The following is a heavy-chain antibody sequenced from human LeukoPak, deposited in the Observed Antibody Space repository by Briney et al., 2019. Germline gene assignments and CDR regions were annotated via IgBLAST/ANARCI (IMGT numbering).Heavy chain of an antibody. D-gene: IGHD2-15*01. CDR1: GFTFSDHY. V-gene: IGHV3-72*01. CDR2: ARNKANSYTT. CDR3: ARELRRGFDY. J-gene: IGHJ4*02. Sequence: PGGSLRLSCAASGFTFSDHYMDWVRQAPGKGLEWVGRARNKANSYTTEYAASVKGRFTISRDDSKNSLYLQMNSLKTEDTAVYYCARELRRGFDYWGQGTLVTVSS.